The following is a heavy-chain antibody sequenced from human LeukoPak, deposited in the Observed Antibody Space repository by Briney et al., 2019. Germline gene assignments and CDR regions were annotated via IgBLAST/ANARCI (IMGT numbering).Heavy chain of an antibody. Sequence: GASVKVSCKASGYTFTGYYMHWVRQAPGQGLEWMGWINPNSGGTNYAQKFQGRVTMTRDTSISTAYMELSRLRSDDTAVYYCARGGYGSGSYQSDNWFDPWGQGTLVTVSS. D-gene: IGHD3-10*01. CDR1: GYTFTGYY. CDR3: ARGGYGSGSYQSDNWFDP. V-gene: IGHV1-2*02. J-gene: IGHJ5*02. CDR2: INPNSGGT.